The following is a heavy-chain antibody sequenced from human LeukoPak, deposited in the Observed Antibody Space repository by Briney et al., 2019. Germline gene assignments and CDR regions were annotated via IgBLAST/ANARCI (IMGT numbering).Heavy chain of an antibody. CDR2: IYHGGSA. J-gene: IGHJ5*02. CDR1: GGSINNYY. D-gene: IGHD6-13*01. Sequence: SETLSLTCTVSGGSINNYYWSWTRQPAGTGLEWIGRIYHGGSADVTPSLKSRATISADRSKNQFSLKLSSVIAADTAVYYCARGDGVASASGGVDPWGQGTLVTVTS. V-gene: IGHV4-4*07. CDR3: ARGDGVASASGGVDP.